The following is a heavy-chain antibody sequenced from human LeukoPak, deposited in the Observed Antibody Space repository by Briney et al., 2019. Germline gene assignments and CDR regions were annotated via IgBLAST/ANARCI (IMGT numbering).Heavy chain of an antibody. V-gene: IGHV1-69*01. J-gene: IGHJ6*03. CDR3: ARALGSGRLYYYYYMDV. Sequence: GSSVKVSCKASGGTFSSYAISWVRQAPGQGLEWMGGIIPIFGTANYAQKFQGRVTITADESTSTAYMELSSLRSEDTAVYYCARALGSGRLYYYYYMDVWGKGTTVTISS. CDR1: GGTFSSYA. D-gene: IGHD3-10*01. CDR2: IIPIFGTA.